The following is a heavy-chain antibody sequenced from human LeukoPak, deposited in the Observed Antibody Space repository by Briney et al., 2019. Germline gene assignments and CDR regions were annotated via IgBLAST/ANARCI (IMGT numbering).Heavy chain of an antibody. CDR2: ISGSGGST. D-gene: IGHD6-13*01. CDR1: GFTFSSYA. J-gene: IGHJ1*01. V-gene: IGHV3-23*01. Sequence: PGGSLRLSCAASGFTFSSYAMSWVRQAPGKGLEWVSAISGSGGSTYYADSVKGRFTISRDNSKNTLYLQMNSLRAEDTAVYYCVRDLPLRSSWHSGGYWGQGTVVTVSS. CDR3: VRDLPLRSSWHSGGY.